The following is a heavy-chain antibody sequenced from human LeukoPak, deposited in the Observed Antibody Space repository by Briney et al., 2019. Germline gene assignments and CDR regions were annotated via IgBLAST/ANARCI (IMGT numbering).Heavy chain of an antibody. CDR1: GYTFTSYG. Sequence: GASVKVSCKASGYTFTSYGISWVRQAPGQGLEWMGWISAYNGNTNYAQKLQGRVTMTTDTSTSTAYMELRSLRSDDMAVYYCAREAYCSSTSCYSKEVDYWGQGTLVTVSS. CDR3: AREAYCSSTSCYSKEVDY. CDR2: ISAYNGNT. J-gene: IGHJ4*02. V-gene: IGHV1-18*03. D-gene: IGHD2-2*01.